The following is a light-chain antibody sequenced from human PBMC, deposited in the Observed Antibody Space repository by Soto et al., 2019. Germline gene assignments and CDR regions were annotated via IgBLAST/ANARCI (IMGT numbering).Light chain of an antibody. CDR2: AAS. V-gene: IGKV1-9*01. CDR3: RRLNSYPFLT. CDR1: QGISSY. Sequence: DIQLTQSPSFLSASVGDRVTITCRASQGISSYLAWYQQKPGKAPKLLIYAASTLQSGVPSRFSGSGSGKEITLTISSLQAEDFATLDCRRLNSYPFLTFGGGTKVEIK. J-gene: IGKJ4*01.